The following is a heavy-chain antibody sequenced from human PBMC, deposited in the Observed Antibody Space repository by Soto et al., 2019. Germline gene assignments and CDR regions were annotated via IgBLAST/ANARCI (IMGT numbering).Heavy chain of an antibody. CDR2: IMPVFPTP. Sequence: QVQLVQSGAEVKKPGSSVKVSCKASVGTFSTSAISWVRQAPGQGLEWVGGIMPVFPTPDYAEKFHGRVTIPADESTTTAYLELTSLRTDDTAVYYCARDKDRQQLGGNYYYILDVWGQGTAITVSS. V-gene: IGHV1-69*12. CDR1: VGTFSTSA. J-gene: IGHJ6*02. D-gene: IGHD3-3*02. CDR3: ARDKDRQQLGGNYYYILDV.